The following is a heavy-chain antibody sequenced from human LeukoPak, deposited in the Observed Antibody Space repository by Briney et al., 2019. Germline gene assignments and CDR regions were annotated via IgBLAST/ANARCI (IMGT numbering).Heavy chain of an antibody. V-gene: IGHV1-2*06. CDR3: ANREGYYYDSSGYYLSYAFDI. CDR2: INPNSGGT. J-gene: IGHJ3*02. CDR1: GYTFTGYY. D-gene: IGHD3-22*01. Sequence: ASVKVSCKASGYTFTGYYMHWVRQAPGQGLEWMGRINPNSGGTNYAQKFQGRVTMTRDTSISTAYMELSRPRSDDTAVYYCANREGYYYDSSGYYLSYAFDIWGQGTMVTVSS.